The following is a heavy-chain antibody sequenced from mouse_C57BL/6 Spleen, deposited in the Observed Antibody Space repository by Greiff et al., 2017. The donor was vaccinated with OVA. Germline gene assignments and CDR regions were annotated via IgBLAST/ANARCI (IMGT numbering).Heavy chain of an antibody. CDR1: GYTFTSYW. J-gene: IGHJ2*01. V-gene: IGHV1-69*01. CDR2: IDPSYSYT. D-gene: IGHD4-1*01. CDR3: ASGDWGDY. Sequence: QVQLQQPGAELVMPGASVKLSCKASGYTFTSYWMHWVKQRPGQGLEWIGEIDPSYSYTNYNQKFKGKSTLTVDKSSSTAYMQLSSLTSEDSAVYYCASGDWGDYWGQGTTLTVSS.